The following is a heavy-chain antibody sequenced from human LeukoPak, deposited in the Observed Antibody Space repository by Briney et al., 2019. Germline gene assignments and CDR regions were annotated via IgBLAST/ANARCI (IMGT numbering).Heavy chain of an antibody. D-gene: IGHD3-10*01. CDR1: GGSFSGYY. CDR2: IYYSGST. Sequence: SETLSLTCAVYGGSFSGYYWSWIRQPPGKGLEWIGYIYYSGSTNYNPSLKSRVTISVDTSKNQFSLKLSSVTAADTAVYYCARHFGYYGMDVWGQGTTVTVSS. J-gene: IGHJ6*02. CDR3: ARHFGYYGMDV. V-gene: IGHV4-59*08.